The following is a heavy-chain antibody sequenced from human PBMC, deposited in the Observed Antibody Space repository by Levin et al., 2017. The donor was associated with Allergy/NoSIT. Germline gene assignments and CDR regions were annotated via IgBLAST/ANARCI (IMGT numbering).Heavy chain of an antibody. CDR1: GFTFSTYA. CDR2: ISGSGGSK. J-gene: IGHJ1*01. Sequence: GGSLRLSCAASGFTFSTYAMSWVRQAPGKGLEWVSSISGSGGSKYYADSVKGRFTISRDNSKNTVDLQLNSLRAEDTALYYCAKVYSNYVSEYFQHWGQGTLVTVSS. V-gene: IGHV3-23*01. CDR3: AKVYSNYVSEYFQH. D-gene: IGHD4-11*01.